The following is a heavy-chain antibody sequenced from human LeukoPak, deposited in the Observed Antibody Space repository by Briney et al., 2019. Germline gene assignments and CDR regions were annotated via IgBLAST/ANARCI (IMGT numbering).Heavy chain of an antibody. D-gene: IGHD6-19*01. CDR3: ARAVAGRHRLDY. CDR2: INHSGST. CDR1: GGSFSGYY. Sequence: SETLSLTCAVYGGSFSGYYWSWIRQPPGKGLEWIGEINHSGSTNYNPSLKSRVTISVAPSKHQFSLKLSSVTAADTAVYYCARAVAGRHRLDYWGQGTLVTVSS. V-gene: IGHV4-34*01. J-gene: IGHJ4*02.